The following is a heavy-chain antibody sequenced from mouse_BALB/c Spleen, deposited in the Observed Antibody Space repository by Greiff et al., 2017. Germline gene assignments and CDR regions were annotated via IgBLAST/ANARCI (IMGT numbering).Heavy chain of an antibody. CDR1: GFTFSDYY. Sequence: EVQVVESGGGLVKPGGSLKLSCAASGFTFSDYYMYWVRQTPEKRLEWVATISDGGSYTYYPDSVKGRFTISRDNAKNNLYLQMNSLQTDDTAMYYCARAYYRTWGQGTLVTVSA. CDR3: ARAYYRT. V-gene: IGHV5-4*02. CDR2: ISDGGSYT. D-gene: IGHD2-14*01. J-gene: IGHJ3*02.